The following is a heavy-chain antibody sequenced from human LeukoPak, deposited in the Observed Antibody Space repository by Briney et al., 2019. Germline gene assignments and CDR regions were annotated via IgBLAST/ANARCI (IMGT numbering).Heavy chain of an antibody. J-gene: IGHJ4*02. V-gene: IGHV4-4*07. CDR2: FSTSGST. CDR1: GASISSYS. Sequence: SETLSFTCIVSGASISSYSWSWIRQPAGKGLGWIGRFSTSGSTNHNPSLKSRVTMSVDTSKNQFSLKLSSVTAADTAMYYCVRDVGTHCYDSSGDRPKGVLDYWGQGTLVTVSS. D-gene: IGHD3-22*01. CDR3: VRDVGTHCYDSSGDRPKGVLDY.